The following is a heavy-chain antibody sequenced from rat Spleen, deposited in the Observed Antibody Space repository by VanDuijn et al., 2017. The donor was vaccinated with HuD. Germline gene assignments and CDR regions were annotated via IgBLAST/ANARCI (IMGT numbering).Heavy chain of an antibody. CDR3: TREDVGYFDY. Sequence: QVQLKESGPGLVQPSQTLSLTCTVSGFSLTNFGVTWVRQPPGKGLEWIGAIWSGGSTDYSSALKSRLSISRDTSKNQVFLKMNSLQTEDTAIYFCTREDVGYFDYWGQGVMVTVSS. V-gene: IGHV2-15*01. J-gene: IGHJ2*01. CDR1: GFSLTNFG. CDR2: IWSGGST.